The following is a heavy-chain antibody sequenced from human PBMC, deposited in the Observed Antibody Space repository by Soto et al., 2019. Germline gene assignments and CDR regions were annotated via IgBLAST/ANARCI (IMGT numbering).Heavy chain of an antibody. CDR3: ARLGGYCDRTGCYGYYALDV. V-gene: IGHV4-30-2*03. CDR2: IYHSGST. Sequence: SETQSLTSAVSGESISCGGYSWSWIRQPPGKGLEWIGYIYHSGSTYYNPSLESRVTISVDASKNDFSLKVTSATVADTAIYYCARLGGYCDRTGCYGYYALDVWGHGTTVTVSS. CDR1: GESISCGGYS. D-gene: IGHD2-15*01. J-gene: IGHJ6*02.